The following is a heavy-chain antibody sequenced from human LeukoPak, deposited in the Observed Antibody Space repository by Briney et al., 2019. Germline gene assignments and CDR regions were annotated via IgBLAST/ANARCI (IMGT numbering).Heavy chain of an antibody. V-gene: IGHV1-69*13. Sequence: AASVKVSCTASGGTFSSYAISWVRQAPGQGLEWMGGIIPIFGTANYAQKFQGRVTITADESTSTAYMELSSLRSEDTAVYYCAMGLSGPLTHWGQGTLVTVSP. D-gene: IGHD1-26*01. CDR3: AMGLSGPLTH. CDR1: GGTFSSYA. J-gene: IGHJ4*02. CDR2: IIPIFGTA.